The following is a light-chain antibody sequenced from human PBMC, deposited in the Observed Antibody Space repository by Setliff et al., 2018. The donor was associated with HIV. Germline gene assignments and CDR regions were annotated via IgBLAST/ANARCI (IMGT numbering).Light chain of an antibody. CDR3: QSYDSSLSGSDV. V-gene: IGLV1-40*01. J-gene: IGLJ1*01. CDR1: RSNIGAGYD. Sequence: QSVLTQPPSVSGAPGQRVTISCTGSRSNIGAGYDVQWYQQLPGTAPKLVMFGNSNRPSGVPDRFSDSKSGTSASLAITGLQAEDEADYYCQSYDSSLSGSDVFGTGTKVTVL. CDR2: GNS.